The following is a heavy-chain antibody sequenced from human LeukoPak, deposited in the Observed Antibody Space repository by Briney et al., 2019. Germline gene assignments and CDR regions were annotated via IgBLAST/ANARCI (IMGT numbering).Heavy chain of an antibody. CDR3: ARAYSSGWYGY. J-gene: IGHJ4*02. D-gene: IGHD6-19*01. CDR1: GFTVSSNY. V-gene: IGHV3-53*01. Sequence: GGSLRLSCAASGFTVSSNYMSWVRQAPGKGLEWVSVIYSGGSTYYADSVKGRFIISRDNSKNTLYLQMNSLRAEDTAVYYCARAYSSGWYGYWGQGTLVTVSS. CDR2: IYSGGST.